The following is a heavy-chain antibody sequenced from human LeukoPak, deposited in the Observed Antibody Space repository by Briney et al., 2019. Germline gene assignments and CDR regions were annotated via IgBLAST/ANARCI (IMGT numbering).Heavy chain of an antibody. CDR2: IYTSGST. J-gene: IGHJ4*02. CDR3: ARGGDDSSGQPLDY. Sequence: PSETLSLTCSVSGHSISSGSYYGSWIRQPAGKGLEWIGRIYTSGSTNYNPSLKSRVTISVDTSKNQCSLKLSSVTAADTAVYYCARGGDDSSGQPLDYWGREPWSPSPQ. CDR1: GHSISSGSYY. V-gene: IGHV4-61*02. D-gene: IGHD3-22*01.